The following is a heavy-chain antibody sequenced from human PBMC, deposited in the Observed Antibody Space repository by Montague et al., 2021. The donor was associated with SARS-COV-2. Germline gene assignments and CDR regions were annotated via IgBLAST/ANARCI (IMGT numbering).Heavy chain of an antibody. CDR1: GSSISSSGYY. J-gene: IGHJ3*02. CDR3: ARLPPYRFNSNGHYYNAVDI. CDR2: IYYSGNT. D-gene: IGHD3-22*01. Sequence: SETLSLTCTVSGSSISSSGYYWGWIRQPPGKGLEWIGSIYYSGNTYYSPSLQSRVTISVDTSKNQFSLRLNSMTAADAAVYYCARLPPYRFNSNGHYYNAVDIWGRGTMVTVSS. V-gene: IGHV4-39*01.